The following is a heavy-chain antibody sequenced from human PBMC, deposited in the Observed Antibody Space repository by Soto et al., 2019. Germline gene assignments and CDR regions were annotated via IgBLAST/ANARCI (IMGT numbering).Heavy chain of an antibody. CDR1: GFTFETYA. J-gene: IGHJ4*02. Sequence: QVQLVESGGGVVQPGTSLRLSCAASGFTFETYAMHWVRLAPGKGLEWMAVISYDGSNKYYADSVNGRFTISRDNSKNTMYMQMNSLRAEDTAIYYCAKDHIVAAAPDYWGQGTLVTVSS. CDR2: ISYDGSNK. D-gene: IGHD2-2*01. CDR3: AKDHIVAAAPDY. V-gene: IGHV3-30*18.